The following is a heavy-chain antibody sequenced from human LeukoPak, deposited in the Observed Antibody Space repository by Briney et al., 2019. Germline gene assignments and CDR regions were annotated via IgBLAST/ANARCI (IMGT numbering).Heavy chain of an antibody. CDR2: IYYTGST. Sequence: SETLSLTCTVSGGSISSSNNYWGWIRQPPGKGLEWIGSIYYTGSTYYSPSLESRLTISVDTSKNQFSLKLSSVTAADTAVYYCARVGGYSGYVDDAFDFWGQGTMVTVSS. J-gene: IGHJ3*01. D-gene: IGHD5-12*01. CDR1: GGSISSSNNY. CDR3: ARVGGYSGYVDDAFDF. V-gene: IGHV4-39*07.